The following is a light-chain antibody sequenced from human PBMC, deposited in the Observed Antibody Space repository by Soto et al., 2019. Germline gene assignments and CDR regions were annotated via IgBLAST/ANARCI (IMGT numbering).Light chain of an antibody. CDR2: QVS. CDR3: MQGTHWPQT. V-gene: IGKV2-30*02. Sequence: DVVMTLSPLSLPVTLGQPASISCSSSQSLVHSDGNTYLSWFQQRPGQSPRRLIYQVSHRDSGVPDRFSGGGSGTDFTLKISRVEAEDVGAYYCMQGTHWPQTFGQGTKVEIK. CDR1: QSLVHSDGNTY. J-gene: IGKJ1*01.